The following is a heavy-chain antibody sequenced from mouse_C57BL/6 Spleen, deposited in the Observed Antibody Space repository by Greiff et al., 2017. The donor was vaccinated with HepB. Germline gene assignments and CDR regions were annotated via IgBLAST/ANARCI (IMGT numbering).Heavy chain of an antibody. CDR2: IYPGDGDT. V-gene: IGHV1-82*01. D-gene: IGHD2-10*02. Sequence: VQLQQSGPELVKPGASVKISCKASGYAFSSSWMNWVKQRPGKGLEWIGRIYPGDGDTNYNGKFKGKATLTADTSSSTAYMQLSSLTSEDSAVYFCAKKYGNYGGYYAMDYWGQGTSVTVSS. CDR1: GYAFSSSW. CDR3: AKKYGNYGGYYAMDY. J-gene: IGHJ4*01.